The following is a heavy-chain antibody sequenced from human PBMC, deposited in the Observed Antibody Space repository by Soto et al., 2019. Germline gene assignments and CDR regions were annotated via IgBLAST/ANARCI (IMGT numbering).Heavy chain of an antibody. CDR2: IYYSGST. J-gene: IGHJ4*02. Sequence: SETLSLSCTVSGGSISSYYWSWIRQPPGKGLEWIGYIYYSGSTNYSPSLKSRVTISVDTSKNQFSLKLSSVTAADTAVYYCARRYGTVFDYWGQGTLVTVSS. D-gene: IGHD6-13*01. CDR3: ARRYGTVFDY. CDR1: GGSISSYY. V-gene: IGHV4-59*01.